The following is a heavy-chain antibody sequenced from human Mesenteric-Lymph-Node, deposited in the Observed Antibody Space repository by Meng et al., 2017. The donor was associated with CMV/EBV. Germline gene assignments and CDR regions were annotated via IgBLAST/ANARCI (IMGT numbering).Heavy chain of an antibody. V-gene: IGHV3-21*01. Sequence: GGSLRLSCAASGFTFSSYEMNWVRQAPGKGLEWVSSIRSSGTYICYTDSVKGRFTISRDNAKNSLYLQMNSLRAEDTAFYYCARTFSSSWFDYWGQGTLVTVSS. J-gene: IGHJ4*02. CDR3: ARTFSSSWFDY. CDR2: IRSSGTYI. D-gene: IGHD6-13*01. CDR1: GFTFSSYE.